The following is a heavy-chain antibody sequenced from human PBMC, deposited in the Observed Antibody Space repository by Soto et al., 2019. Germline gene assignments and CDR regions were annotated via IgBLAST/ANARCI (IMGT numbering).Heavy chain of an antibody. Sequence: GASVKVSCKASGYSFTNYGISWVRQAPGQGLEWMGWISGHNGNTNYAQKLQGRVTMTTDTSTSTAYMELRSLRSDDTAVYYCARDYYGLGSPRSPFFHWGQGTLVTVPQ. CDR3: ARDYYGLGSPRSPFFH. CDR1: GYSFTNYG. V-gene: IGHV1-18*01. CDR2: ISGHNGNT. J-gene: IGHJ4*02. D-gene: IGHD3-10*01.